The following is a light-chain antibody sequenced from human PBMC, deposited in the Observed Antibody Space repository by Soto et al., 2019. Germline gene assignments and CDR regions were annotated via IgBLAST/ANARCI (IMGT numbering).Light chain of an antibody. Sequence: QSVLTQPPSVSEAPRQRVTISCSGSSSNIGNNAVNWYQQLPGKAPKLLIYYDDLLPSGVSDRFSGSKSGTSASLAISGLQSEDEADYYSAAWDDSLNAYVFGTGTKLTVL. CDR2: YDD. CDR3: AAWDDSLNAYV. V-gene: IGLV1-36*01. J-gene: IGLJ1*01. CDR1: SSNIGNNA.